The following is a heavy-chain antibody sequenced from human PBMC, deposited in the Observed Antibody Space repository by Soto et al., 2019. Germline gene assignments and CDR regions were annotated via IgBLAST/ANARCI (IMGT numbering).Heavy chain of an antibody. CDR3: ARVLHYGDYGVLDV. J-gene: IGHJ6*04. V-gene: IGHV3-13*01. D-gene: IGHD4-17*01. Sequence: GSLRLSCAASGFTFSSYDMHWVRQATGKGLEWVSAIGTAGDTYYPGSVKGRFTISRENAKNSLYLQMNSLRAGDTAVYYCARVLHYGDYGVLDVWGKGTTVTVSS. CDR1: GFTFSSYD. CDR2: IGTAGDT.